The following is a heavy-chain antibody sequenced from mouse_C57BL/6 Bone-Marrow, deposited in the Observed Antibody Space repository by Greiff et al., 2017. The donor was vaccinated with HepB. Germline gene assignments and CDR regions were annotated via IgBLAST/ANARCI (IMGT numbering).Heavy chain of an antibody. CDR2: ISYDGSN. Sequence: ESGPGLVKPSQSLSLTCSVTGYSITSGYYWNWIRQFPGNKLEWMGYISYDGSNNYNPSLKNRISITRDTSKNQFFLKLNSVTTEDTATYYGAREGAYFDVWGTGTTVTVSA. CDR3: AREGAYFDV. V-gene: IGHV3-6*01. CDR1: GYSITSGYY. J-gene: IGHJ1*03.